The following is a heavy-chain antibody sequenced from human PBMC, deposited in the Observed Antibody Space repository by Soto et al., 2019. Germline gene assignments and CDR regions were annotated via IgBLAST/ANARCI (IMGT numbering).Heavy chain of an antibody. CDR1: GYTFTSYY. J-gene: IGHJ4*02. V-gene: IGHV1-46*01. D-gene: IGHD2-8*01. CDR2: ITPSGGST. CDR3: ARPPYPGCINAVCYPLDY. Sequence: QVQLVQSGAEVKKPGASVKISCKASGYTFTSYYMHWVRQAPGQGLEWMGIITPSGGSTNYAQKLQGRAAMTRDTSTSTVYRELNSLRSEDTAVYYCARPPYPGCINAVCYPLDYWGQGTLVTVSS.